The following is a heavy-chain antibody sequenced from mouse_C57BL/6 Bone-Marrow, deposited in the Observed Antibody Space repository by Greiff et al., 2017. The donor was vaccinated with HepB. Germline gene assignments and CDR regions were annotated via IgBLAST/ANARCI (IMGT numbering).Heavy chain of an antibody. Sequence: VQLKQSGPELVKPGDSVKIPCKASGYTFTDYNMDWVKQSHGKSLEWIGDINPNNGGTIYNQKFKGKATLTVDKSSSTAYMELRSLTSEDTAVYYCARSHSSRYYFDYWGQGTTLTVSS. J-gene: IGHJ2*01. CDR2: INPNNGGT. D-gene: IGHD1-1*01. CDR3: ARSHSSRYYFDY. V-gene: IGHV1-18*01. CDR1: GYTFTDYN.